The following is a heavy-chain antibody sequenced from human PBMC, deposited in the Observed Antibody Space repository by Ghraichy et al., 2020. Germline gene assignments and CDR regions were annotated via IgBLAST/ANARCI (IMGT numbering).Heavy chain of an antibody. CDR3: VRASPRKLANTWYAEYFLD. D-gene: IGHD6-13*01. CDR2: IYYSGTT. V-gene: IGHV4-61*01. CDR1: GGSVSSVSHY. Sequence: SETLSLTCTVSGGSVSSVSHYWSWIRQPPGKGLEWIGYIYYSGTTKYNPSLRSRVTISFDTSNNQFSLRMTSVIAADTAVYYCVRASPRKLANTWYAEYFLDWGQGALVTVSS. J-gene: IGHJ1*01.